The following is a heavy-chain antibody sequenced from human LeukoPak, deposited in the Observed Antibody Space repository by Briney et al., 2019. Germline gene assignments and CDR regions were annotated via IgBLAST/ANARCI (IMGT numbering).Heavy chain of an antibody. Sequence: GGSLRLYCAASGFTFSSSAMSWVRQAPGKGLELVSAISGSGGSSYYADSVKGRFTISRDNAKNSLYLQMNSLRAADTAVYYCARAGVPPATTTVDIWGQGTMVTVSS. V-gene: IGHV3-23*01. CDR1: GFTFSSSA. J-gene: IGHJ3*02. CDR2: ISGSGGSS. D-gene: IGHD2-2*01. CDR3: ARAGVPPATTTVDI.